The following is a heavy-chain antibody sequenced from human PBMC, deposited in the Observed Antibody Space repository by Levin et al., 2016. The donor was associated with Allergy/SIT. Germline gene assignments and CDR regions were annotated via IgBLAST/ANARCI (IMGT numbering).Heavy chain of an antibody. CDR2: TWAGGIKY. V-gene: IGHV3-33*01. D-gene: IGHD6-19*01. J-gene: IGHJ4*02. Sequence: GESLKISCAASGFTFSNYGFHWVRQAPGKGLEWVAVTWAGGIKYDYADSVKGRFTVSRDNSKTTVYLQMNSLRADDTARYYCARDLGLAVFDDWGQGTLVTVSS. CDR1: GFTFSNYG. CDR3: ARDLGLAVFDD.